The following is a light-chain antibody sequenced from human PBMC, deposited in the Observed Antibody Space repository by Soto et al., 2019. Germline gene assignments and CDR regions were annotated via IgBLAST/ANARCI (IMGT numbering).Light chain of an antibody. J-gene: IGLJ3*02. V-gene: IGLV2-23*01. Sequence: QSALTQPAAVSGSPGQSITISCTGFTSDVASYSFVSWYQKHPVTAPRLMIYEATKRPSGVSDRFSGFKSGNTAYLTISGLQAEDEADYYCCSHEYSTTWVFGGGTKVTVL. CDR3: CSHEYSTTWV. CDR1: TSDVASYSF. CDR2: EAT.